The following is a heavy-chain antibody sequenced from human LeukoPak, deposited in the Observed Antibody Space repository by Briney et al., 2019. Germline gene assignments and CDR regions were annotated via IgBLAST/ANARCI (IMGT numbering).Heavy chain of an antibody. D-gene: IGHD3-9*01. Sequence: GGSLRLSCAASGFTFSSYGMHWVRQAPGKGLEWVAVIWYDGSNKYYADSVKGRFTISRDNSKNTLYLQMNSLRAEDTAVYYCARSTARDILTGYPYYFDYWGQGTLVTVSS. V-gene: IGHV3-33*01. CDR2: IWYDGSNK. J-gene: IGHJ4*02. CDR3: ARSTARDILTGYPYYFDY. CDR1: GFTFSSYG.